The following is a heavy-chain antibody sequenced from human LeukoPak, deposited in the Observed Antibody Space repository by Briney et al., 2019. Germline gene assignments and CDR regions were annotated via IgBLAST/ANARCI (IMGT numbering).Heavy chain of an antibody. CDR1: GGSFSGYY. CDR2: INHSGST. Sequence: SETLSLTCAVYGGSFSGYYWSWIRQPPGKGLEWIGEINHSGSTNYNPSLKSRVTISVDTSKNQLSLKLSSVTAADTAVYYCARAETYYYGSGSFYFDYWGQGTLVTVSS. J-gene: IGHJ4*02. CDR3: ARAETYYYGSGSFYFDY. V-gene: IGHV4-34*01. D-gene: IGHD3-10*01.